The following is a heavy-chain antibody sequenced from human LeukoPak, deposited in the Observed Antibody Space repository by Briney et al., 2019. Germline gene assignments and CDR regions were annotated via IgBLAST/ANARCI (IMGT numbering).Heavy chain of an antibody. CDR1: GGSISSYY. J-gene: IGHJ3*02. Sequence: SETLSLTCTVPGGSISSYYWSWIRQPPGKGLEGIGYIYYSGSTNYNPSLKSRVTISVDTSKNQFSLKLSSVTAADTAVYYCARGDYDFWSGYYTGRAFDIWGQGTMVTVSS. D-gene: IGHD3-3*01. CDR2: IYYSGST. CDR3: ARGDYDFWSGYYTGRAFDI. V-gene: IGHV4-59*01.